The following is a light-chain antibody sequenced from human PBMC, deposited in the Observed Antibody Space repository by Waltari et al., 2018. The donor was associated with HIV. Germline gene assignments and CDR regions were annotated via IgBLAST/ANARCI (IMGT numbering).Light chain of an antibody. V-gene: IGKV3-20*01. Sequence: EHVLTQSPVTRSLSPGERTPLSCRASQSVSKNYLAWYQQKSGQAPRLLIYGASSRATGIADRFSGSGSGTDFTLTISRLEPEDFAVYYCQQYGSSPCTFGPGTKVDVK. CDR2: GAS. CDR3: QQYGSSPCT. J-gene: IGKJ3*01. CDR1: QSVSKNY.